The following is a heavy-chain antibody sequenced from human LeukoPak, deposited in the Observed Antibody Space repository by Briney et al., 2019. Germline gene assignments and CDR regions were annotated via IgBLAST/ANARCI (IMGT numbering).Heavy chain of an antibody. V-gene: IGHV3-23*01. J-gene: IGHJ6*03. CDR2: ISPSGDST. Sequence: PGGSLRLSCAASAFTFSSYGMNWVRQAPGKGLEWVSAISPSGDSTSYADSVKGRFTISRDNSKSTLYLQMNNLRAEDAAVYYCAKGTPYYYYYMDVWGKGTTVTISS. CDR3: AKGTPYYYYYMDV. D-gene: IGHD2-15*01. CDR1: AFTFSSYG.